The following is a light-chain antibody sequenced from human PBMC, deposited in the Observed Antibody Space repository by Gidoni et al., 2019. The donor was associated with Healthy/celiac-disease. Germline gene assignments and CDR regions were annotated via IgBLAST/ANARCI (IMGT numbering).Light chain of an antibody. CDR2: GNN. V-gene: IGLV1-44*01. Sequence: QSVLTQPLSASGTPGQRVTISCSGSSSNIGRNTVNWYQHLPGTAPKLLIYGNNQRPSGVPDRFSGSKSGTSASLSISGLQSEDEADYYCAACEDSLNGSYVFGTGTKVTVL. CDR1: SSNIGRNT. CDR3: AACEDSLNGSYV. J-gene: IGLJ1*01.